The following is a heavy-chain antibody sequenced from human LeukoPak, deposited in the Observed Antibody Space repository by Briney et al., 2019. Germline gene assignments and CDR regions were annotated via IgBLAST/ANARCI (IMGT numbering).Heavy chain of an antibody. CDR2: IKQDGSEK. CDR1: GFTFSSYW. V-gene: IGHV3-7*01. D-gene: IGHD5-18*01. CDR3: ASGVDTAMVPFDY. Sequence: GGSLRLSCAASGFTFSSYWMSWVRQAPGKGLEWVANIKQDGSEKYYVDSVKGRFTISRDNAKNSLYLQMNSLRAEDTAVYYCASGVDTAMVPFDYWGQGTLVTASS. J-gene: IGHJ4*02.